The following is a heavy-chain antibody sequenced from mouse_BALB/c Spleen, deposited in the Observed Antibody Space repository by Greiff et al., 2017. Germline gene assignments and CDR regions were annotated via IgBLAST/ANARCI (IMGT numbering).Heavy chain of an antibody. CDR1: GFSLTSYG. Sequence: VMLVESGPGLVQPSQSLSITCTVSGFSLTSYGVHWVRQSPGKGLEWLGVIWSGGSTDYNAAFISRLSISKDNSKSQVFFKMNSLQANDTAIYYCARNYYGSSQYYFDYWGQGTTLTVSS. J-gene: IGHJ2*01. CDR3: ARNYYGSSQYYFDY. D-gene: IGHD1-1*01. CDR2: IWSGGST. V-gene: IGHV2-2*02.